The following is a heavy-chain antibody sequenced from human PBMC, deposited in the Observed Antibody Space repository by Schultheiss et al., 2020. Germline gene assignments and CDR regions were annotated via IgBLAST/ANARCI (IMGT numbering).Heavy chain of an antibody. CDR2: ISPSGGGT. CDR3: ARVKAGYSSGWFDY. CDR1: GYTFTSHY. V-gene: IGHV1-46*01. Sequence: AAVKVSCNASGYTFTSHYIHWVRQAPGQGLEWMAIISPSGGGTTYAQKFQGRITVTRDTSTSTVYMELSSLRSEDTAVYYCARVKAGYSSGWFDYWGQGTLVTVSS. J-gene: IGHJ4*02. D-gene: IGHD6-19*01.